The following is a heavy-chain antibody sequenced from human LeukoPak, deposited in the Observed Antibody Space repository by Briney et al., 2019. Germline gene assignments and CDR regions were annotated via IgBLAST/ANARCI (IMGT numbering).Heavy chain of an antibody. CDR2: IIPIFGTA. J-gene: IGHJ4*02. CDR1: GGTFSSYA. CDR3: ARGPPNWGYDY. Sequence: SVKVSCKASGGTFSSYAISWVRQALGQGLEWMGGIIPIFGTANYAQKFQGRVTITADESTSTAYMELSSLRSDDTAVYYCARGPPNWGYDYWGPGTLVTVSS. V-gene: IGHV1-69*13. D-gene: IGHD7-27*01.